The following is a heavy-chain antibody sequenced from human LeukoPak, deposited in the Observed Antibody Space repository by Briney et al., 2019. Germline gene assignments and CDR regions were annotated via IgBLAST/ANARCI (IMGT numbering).Heavy chain of an antibody. CDR2: ISSSSSYI. CDR1: GFTFSSYS. Sequence: GGSLRLSCAASGFTFSSYSMNWVRQAPGKGLEWVSSISSSSSYIYYADSVKGRFTISRDNAKNSLYLQMNSLRAEDTAMYYCASLRTYYYGSGDNWFDPWGQGTLVTVSS. J-gene: IGHJ5*02. D-gene: IGHD3-10*01. V-gene: IGHV3-21*01. CDR3: ASLRTYYYGSGDNWFDP.